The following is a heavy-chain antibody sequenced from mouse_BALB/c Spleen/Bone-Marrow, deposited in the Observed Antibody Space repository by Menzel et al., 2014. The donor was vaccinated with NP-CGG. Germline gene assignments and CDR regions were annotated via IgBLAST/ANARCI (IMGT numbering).Heavy chain of an antibody. D-gene: IGHD2-4*01. V-gene: IGHV14-3*02. Sequence: EVKLMESGAELVKPWASVKLSCTASGFNIKDTYMHWVKQRPEQGLEWIGRIDPANGNTKYDPKFQGKATITADTSSNTAYLQLSSLTSEYTAVYYCATMITDWYFDVWGAGTTVTVSS. CDR3: ATMITDWYFDV. J-gene: IGHJ1*01. CDR2: IDPANGNT. CDR1: GFNIKDTY.